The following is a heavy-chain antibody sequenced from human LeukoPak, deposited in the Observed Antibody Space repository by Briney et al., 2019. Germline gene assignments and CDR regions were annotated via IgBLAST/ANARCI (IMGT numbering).Heavy chain of an antibody. D-gene: IGHD3-10*01. V-gene: IGHV3-66*01. J-gene: IGHJ3*02. CDR3: ARGNMVRGVRGAFDI. CDR1: GFTVSSNY. CDR2: IYSGGST. Sequence: GGSLRLSCAASGFTVSSNYMSWVRQAPGKGLEWVSVIYSGGSTYYADSVKGRFTISRDNSKNTLYLQMSSLRAEDTAVYYCARGNMVRGVRGAFDIWGQGTMVTVSS.